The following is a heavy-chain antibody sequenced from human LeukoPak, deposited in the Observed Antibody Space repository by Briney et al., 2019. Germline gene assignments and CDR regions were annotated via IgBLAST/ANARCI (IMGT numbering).Heavy chain of an antibody. CDR1: GFTFSSYA. CDR3: AKDNHYYDSSGYPGD. J-gene: IGHJ4*02. D-gene: IGHD3-22*01. CDR2: ISGSGGST. Sequence: GGSLRLSCAASGFTFSSYAMSWVRQAPGKGLEWVSAISGSGGSTYYADSVKGRFTISRDNSKNTLCLQMNSLRAEDTAVYYCAKDNHYYDSSGYPGDWGQGTLVTVSS. V-gene: IGHV3-23*01.